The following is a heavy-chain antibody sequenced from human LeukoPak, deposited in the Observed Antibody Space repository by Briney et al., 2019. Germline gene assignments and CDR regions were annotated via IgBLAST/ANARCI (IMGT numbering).Heavy chain of an antibody. CDR3: ARDEPLVGAQTT. Sequence: GGSLRLSCAASGFTFDDYGMNWVRQAPGKGLEWVSSISSSSSYIYYADSVKGRFTISRDNAKNSLYLQMNSLRAEDTAVYYCARDEPLVGAQTTWGQGTLVTVSS. V-gene: IGHV3-21*01. D-gene: IGHD1-26*01. CDR2: ISSSSSYI. CDR1: GFTFDDYG. J-gene: IGHJ5*02.